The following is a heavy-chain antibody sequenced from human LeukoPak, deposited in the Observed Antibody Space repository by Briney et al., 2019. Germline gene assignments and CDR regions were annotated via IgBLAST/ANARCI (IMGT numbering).Heavy chain of an antibody. CDR2: THYSGST. Sequence: SETLSLTCSVSGGSISSYYWNWIRQTPGKGLQWIGYTHYSGSTNYNPSLKSRVSISVDTSKNQFSLKLSSVTAADTAVYYCARDPNYYYGMDVWGQGTTVTVSS. CDR1: GGSISSYY. J-gene: IGHJ6*02. V-gene: IGHV4-59*12. CDR3: ARDPNYYYGMDV.